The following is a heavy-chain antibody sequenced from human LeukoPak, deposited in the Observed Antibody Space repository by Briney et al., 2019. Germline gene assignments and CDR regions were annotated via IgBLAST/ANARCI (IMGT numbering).Heavy chain of an antibody. Sequence: PGGSLGLSCAASGFTFSNAWMSWVRQAPGKGLEWVGRIKSKTDGGTTDYAAPVKGRFTISRDDSKNTLYLQMNSLKTEDTAVYYCTTGPVTMVRGVMDYWGQGTLVIVSS. CDR3: TTGPVTMVRGVMDY. D-gene: IGHD3-10*01. CDR1: GFTFSNAW. J-gene: IGHJ4*02. V-gene: IGHV3-15*01. CDR2: IKSKTDGGTT.